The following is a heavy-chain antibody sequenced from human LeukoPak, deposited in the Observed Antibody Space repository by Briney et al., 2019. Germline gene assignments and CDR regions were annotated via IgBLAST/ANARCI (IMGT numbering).Heavy chain of an antibody. CDR2: VSGNGDYT. D-gene: IGHD3-10*01. J-gene: IGHJ4*02. CDR1: GFTFSSFA. Sequence: PGGYLSLTCAASGFTFSSFAMSWHRQAPGIELEGFSGVSGNGDYTYYAHSGKGRMTIATDKCKDKLELQMMNLRAAAMDYYDRARVLREFFGSGTYVKSLDYWGQGTLVTVSS. CDR3: ARVLREFFGSGTYVKSLDY. V-gene: IGHV3-23*01.